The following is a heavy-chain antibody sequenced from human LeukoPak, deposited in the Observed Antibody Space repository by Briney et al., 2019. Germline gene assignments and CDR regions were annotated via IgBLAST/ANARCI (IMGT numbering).Heavy chain of an antibody. Sequence: ASAKVSCKASGYTFTSYGISWVRQAPGQGLEWMGWISAYNGNTNYAQKLQGRVTMTTDTSTSTAYMELRSLRSDDTAVYYCARDYGYSGYSYYYYYGMDVWGQGTTVTVSS. D-gene: IGHD5-12*01. J-gene: IGHJ6*02. V-gene: IGHV1-18*01. CDR3: ARDYGYSGYSYYYYYGMDV. CDR2: ISAYNGNT. CDR1: GYTFTSYG.